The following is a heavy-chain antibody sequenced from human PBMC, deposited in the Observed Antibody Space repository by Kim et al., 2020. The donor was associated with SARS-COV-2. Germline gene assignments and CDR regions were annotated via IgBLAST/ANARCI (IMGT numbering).Heavy chain of an antibody. CDR3: SRGRGVYHYNGMDV. CDR1: GFIFNMYW. J-gene: IGHJ6*02. D-gene: IGHD6-13*01. CDR2: ISNDGVTT. V-gene: IGHV3-74*01. Sequence: GGSLRLSCAASGFIFNMYWMHWVRQSPGKGPVWVARISNDGVTTSYADSVKGRFIISRDNAKSTVYLQMNNLRDEDTAVYYCSRGRGVYHYNGMDVWGQGTTVIVSS.